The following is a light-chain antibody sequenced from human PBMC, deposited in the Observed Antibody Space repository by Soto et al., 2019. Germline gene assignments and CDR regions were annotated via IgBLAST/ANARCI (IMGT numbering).Light chain of an antibody. Sequence: QSALTQPPCASGARGQSVTISCTGTSSDVGGYNYVSWYQQHPGKVPKLMVYEVNKRPSGVPDRFSGSKSGNTASLTVSGLQAEDEADYYCTSYAGGNNVFGTGTKLTAL. V-gene: IGLV2-8*01. J-gene: IGLJ1*01. CDR1: SSDVGGYNY. CDR2: EVN. CDR3: TSYAGGNNV.